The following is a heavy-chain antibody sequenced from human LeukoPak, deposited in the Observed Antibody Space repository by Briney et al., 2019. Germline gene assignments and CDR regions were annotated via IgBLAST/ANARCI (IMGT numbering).Heavy chain of an antibody. J-gene: IGHJ4*02. Sequence: SGGSLRLSCAASGFTFRTYGMHWVRQAPGKGLEWVTHIASDGSNKAYGDSVRGRFTVSRDNAKNTVDLQMNRLRAEDTAVYYCAKAGSGSWYLRDYWGQGTLVIVSS. D-gene: IGHD6-13*01. CDR1: GFTFRTYG. V-gene: IGHV3-30*02. CDR2: IASDGSNK. CDR3: AKAGSGSWYLRDY.